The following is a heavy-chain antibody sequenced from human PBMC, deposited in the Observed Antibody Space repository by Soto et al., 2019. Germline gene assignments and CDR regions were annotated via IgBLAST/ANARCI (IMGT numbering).Heavy chain of an antibody. CDR2: IKQGGSEK. D-gene: IGHD6-13*01. CDR1: GFTFSIYW. V-gene: IGHV3-7*01. J-gene: IGHJ4*02. Sequence: GGSLRLSCAASGFTFSIYWMSWVRQAPGKGLEWVANIKQGGSEKYYVDSVKGRFTISRDNAENSLHLHMSSLRVDDTAVYFCVRDIMSDSAAASLDYWGQGTQVTVSS. CDR3: VRDIMSDSAAASLDY.